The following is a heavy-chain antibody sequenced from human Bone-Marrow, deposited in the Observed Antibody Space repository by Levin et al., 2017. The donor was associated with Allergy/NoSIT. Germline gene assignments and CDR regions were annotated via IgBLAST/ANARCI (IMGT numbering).Heavy chain of an antibody. CDR2: ISGSGGST. D-gene: IGHD6-19*01. Sequence: GESLKISCAASGFTFSSYAMSWVRQAPGKGLEWVSAISGSGGSTYYADSVKGRFTISRDNSKNTLYLQMNSLRAEDTAVYYCAKANSGWANSDYWGQGTLVTVSS. V-gene: IGHV3-23*01. J-gene: IGHJ4*02. CDR1: GFTFSSYA. CDR3: AKANSGWANSDY.